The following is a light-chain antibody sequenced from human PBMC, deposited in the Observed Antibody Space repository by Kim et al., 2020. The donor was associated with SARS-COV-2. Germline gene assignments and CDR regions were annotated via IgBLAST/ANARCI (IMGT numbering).Light chain of an antibody. CDR3: SSYTSSSTLV. Sequence: GQSITISCTGTSSDIGGYNYVSWYQQHPGKVPKLMIYDVNNRPSGVSNRFSGSKSGNTASLTISGLQAEDEADYYCSSYTSSSTLVFGGGTQLTVL. CDR1: SSDIGGYNY. V-gene: IGLV2-14*03. CDR2: DVN. J-gene: IGLJ3*02.